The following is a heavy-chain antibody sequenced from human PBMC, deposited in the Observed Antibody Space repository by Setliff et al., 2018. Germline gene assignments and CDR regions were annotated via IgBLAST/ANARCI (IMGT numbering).Heavy chain of an antibody. Sequence: GGSLRLSCVASGLTFSSYAMTWVRQAPGKGLEWLSAIRGSGGSTLYADSVKGRFTISRDNSQNTLYLQMNSLRVEDTAVYYCAKDPNGDYVGAFDSWGHGTLVTVSS. CDR1: GLTFSSYA. CDR3: AKDPNGDYVGAFDS. J-gene: IGHJ5*01. V-gene: IGHV3-23*01. CDR2: IRGSGGST. D-gene: IGHD4-17*01.